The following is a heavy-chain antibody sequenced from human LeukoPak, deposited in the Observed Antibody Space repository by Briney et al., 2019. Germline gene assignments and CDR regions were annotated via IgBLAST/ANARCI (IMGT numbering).Heavy chain of an antibody. V-gene: IGHV4-59*02. CDR3: ARGDSYGQY. CDR1: GGSVSSYY. CDR2: IYYSGST. Sequence: TSETLSLTCTVSGGSVSSYYWSWIRQPPGKGLEWIGYIYYSGSTNYNPSLKSRVTISVDTSKKQFSLRLSSVTAADTAAYYCARGDSYGQYWGQGTLVTVSS. D-gene: IGHD5-18*01. J-gene: IGHJ4*02.